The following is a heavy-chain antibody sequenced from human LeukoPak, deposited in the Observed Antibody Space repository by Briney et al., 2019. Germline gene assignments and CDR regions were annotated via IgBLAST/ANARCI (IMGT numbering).Heavy chain of an antibody. J-gene: IGHJ6*02. D-gene: IGHD1-26*01. Sequence: SQTLSLTCTVSGGSISSGSYYWSWIRQPAGKGLEWIGRIYTSGSTNYNPSLKSRVTISVDTSKNQFSLKLSSVTAADTAVYYCARGDSGSYFGIQIYYYGMDVWGQGTTVTVSS. CDR1: GGSISSGSYY. V-gene: IGHV4-61*02. CDR2: IYTSGST. CDR3: ARGDSGSYFGIQIYYYGMDV.